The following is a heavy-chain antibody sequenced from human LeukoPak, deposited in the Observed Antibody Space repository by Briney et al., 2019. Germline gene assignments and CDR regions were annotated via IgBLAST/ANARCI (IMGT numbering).Heavy chain of an antibody. V-gene: IGHV3-66*01. CDR2: IYSGGST. Sequence: GGSLRLSCAASGFTVSSNYMTWVRQAPGKGLEWVSVIYSGGSTYYADSVKGRFTISRDNSKNSLYLQMNSLRAEDMAVYYCARENWHYFDSWGQGTLVTVSS. J-gene: IGHJ4*02. CDR3: ARENWHYFDS. CDR1: GFTVSSNY.